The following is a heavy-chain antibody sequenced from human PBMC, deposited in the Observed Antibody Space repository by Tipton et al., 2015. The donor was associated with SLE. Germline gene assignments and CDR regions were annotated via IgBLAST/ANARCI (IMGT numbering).Heavy chain of an antibody. J-gene: IGHJ4*02. CDR3: GRGSSSRDY. CDR2: IVGSDSST. Sequence: SLRLSCAASGFTFSGYTMSWVRQAPGKGLEWVSVIVGSDSSTHYADSVKGRFSISRDNSKNTLYLQMNSLRVEDTAIYYCGRGSSSRDYWGQGTLVTFSS. D-gene: IGHD6-6*01. V-gene: IGHV3-23*01. CDR1: GFTFSGYT.